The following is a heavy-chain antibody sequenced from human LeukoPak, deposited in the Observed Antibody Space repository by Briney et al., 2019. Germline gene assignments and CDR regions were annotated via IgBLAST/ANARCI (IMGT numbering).Heavy chain of an antibody. D-gene: IGHD2-2*01. V-gene: IGHV6-1*01. CDR3: ARDIVVVPAVPFFDY. J-gene: IGHJ4*02. CDR2: TYYRSKWYH. CDR1: GVSVSSNSAA. Sequence: SQTLSLTCALSGVSVSSNSAAWNWLRQSPSRGLEWLGKTYYRSKWYHDYAVSVKSRITINPDTSKNQFSLQLNSVTPEDTAVYYCARDIVVVPAVPFFDYWGQGTLVTVSS.